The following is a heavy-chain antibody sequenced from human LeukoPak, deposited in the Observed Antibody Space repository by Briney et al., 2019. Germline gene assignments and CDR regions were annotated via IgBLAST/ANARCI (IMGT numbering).Heavy chain of an antibody. J-gene: IGHJ4*02. CDR2: INPNSGDT. D-gene: IGHD5-12*01. Sequence: ASVKVSCKASGYTFIGYYMHWVRQAPGQGLEWMGWINPNSGDTKYAQKFQGRVTMTRDTSISTAYMELSRLRSDDTAVYYCAGDSGYDYWGQGTLVTVSS. CDR1: GYTFIGYY. CDR3: AGDSGYDY. V-gene: IGHV1-2*02.